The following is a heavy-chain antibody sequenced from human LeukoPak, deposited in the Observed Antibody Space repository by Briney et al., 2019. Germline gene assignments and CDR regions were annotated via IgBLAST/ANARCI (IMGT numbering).Heavy chain of an antibody. V-gene: IGHV4-34*01. D-gene: IGHD3-22*01. Sequence: PSETLSLTCAVYGGSFSGYYWSWIRQPPGKGLEWIGEINHSGSTNYNPSLKSRVTISVDTSKNQFSLKLSSVTAADTAVYYCARSIHSVRYDSSGYYLDYWGQGTLVTVSS. J-gene: IGHJ4*02. CDR1: GGSFSGYY. CDR2: INHSGST. CDR3: ARSIHSVRYDSSGYYLDY.